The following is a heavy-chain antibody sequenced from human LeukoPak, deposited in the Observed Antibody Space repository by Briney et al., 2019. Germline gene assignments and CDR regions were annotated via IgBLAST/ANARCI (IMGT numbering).Heavy chain of an antibody. D-gene: IGHD3-9*01. Sequence: SETLSLTCTVSGGSISGYYWSWIRQPPGKALEWIAYIDDSGDTNSNPSLKSRVTTSVDRSKNQLSLRLNSVTAADTAFYYCFRAAAGIRYFDPWGQGTLVTVSS. J-gene: IGHJ5*02. CDR2: IDDSGDT. CDR3: FRAAAGIRYFDP. V-gene: IGHV4-59*08. CDR1: GGSISGYY.